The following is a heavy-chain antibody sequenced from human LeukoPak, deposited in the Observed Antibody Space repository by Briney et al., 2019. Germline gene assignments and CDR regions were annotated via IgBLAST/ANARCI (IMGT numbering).Heavy chain of an antibody. Sequence: SETLSLTCSVSTDSISSGNYYWGWVRQSPGQGLEWIGSIVSGGSTYHNPSFKSRVTMSIDTSKNQFSLKLSFVTAADTAVYYCARTPESGSPYYLDYWGQGTLVTVSS. CDR3: ARTPESGSPYYLDY. J-gene: IGHJ4*02. D-gene: IGHD1-26*01. CDR1: TDSISSGNYY. CDR2: IVSGGST. V-gene: IGHV4-39*01.